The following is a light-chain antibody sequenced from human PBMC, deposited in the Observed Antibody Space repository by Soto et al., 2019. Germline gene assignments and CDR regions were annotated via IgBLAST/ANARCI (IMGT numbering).Light chain of an antibody. CDR2: GAS. J-gene: IGKJ4*01. CDR1: QSVSSN. V-gene: IGKV3-15*01. CDR3: QQYNNWPPAT. Sequence: EVVSTQSTCTLSSSPGETAILSCSASQSVSSNLAWYQQKPGQAPRLLISGASTRATGIPARFSGSGSGTEFTLTISSLQSEDFAVYYCQQYNNWPPATFGGGTKVDIK.